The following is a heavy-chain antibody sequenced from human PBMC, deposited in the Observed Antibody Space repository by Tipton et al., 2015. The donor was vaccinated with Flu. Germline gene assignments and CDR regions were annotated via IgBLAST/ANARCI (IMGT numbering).Heavy chain of an antibody. J-gene: IGHJ4*02. Sequence: TLSLTCAVYGGSFSGYYWSWIRQPPGKGLEWIGYIYYSGSTYYNPSLKSRVTISVDTSKNQFSLKLSSVTAADTAVYYCASVAMVRGFEGFDYWGQGTLVTVSS. CDR3: ASVAMVRGFEGFDY. V-gene: IGHV4-34*09. CDR1: GGSFSGYY. CDR2: IYYSGST. D-gene: IGHD3-10*01.